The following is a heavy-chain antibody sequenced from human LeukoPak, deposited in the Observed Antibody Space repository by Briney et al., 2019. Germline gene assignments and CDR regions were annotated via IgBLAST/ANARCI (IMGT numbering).Heavy chain of an antibody. CDR2: IYYSGST. D-gene: IGHD3-10*01. Sequence: SETLSLTCTVSGGSISGYYWSWIRQPPGKGLEWIGYIYYSGSTNYNPSLKSRVTISVDTSKNQFSLKLSSVTAADTAVYYCARDGGDYYGSGSYYFNWFDPWGQGTLVTVSS. V-gene: IGHV4-59*01. J-gene: IGHJ5*02. CDR1: GGSISGYY. CDR3: ARDGGDYYGSGSYYFNWFDP.